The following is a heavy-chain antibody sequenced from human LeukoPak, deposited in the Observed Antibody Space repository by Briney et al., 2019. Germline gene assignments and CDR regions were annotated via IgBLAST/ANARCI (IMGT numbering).Heavy chain of an antibody. CDR1: GGSLSGYY. V-gene: IGHV4-34*01. CDR3: AREKAMPESKYYFDY. CDR2: INHSGST. Sequence: PSETLSLTCAVYGGSLSGYYWSWIRQPPGKGLEWIGEINHSGSTNYNPSLKSRVTISVDTSKNQFSLKLSSVTAADTAVYYCAREKAMPESKYYFDYWGQGTLVTVSS. J-gene: IGHJ4*02. D-gene: IGHD2-2*01.